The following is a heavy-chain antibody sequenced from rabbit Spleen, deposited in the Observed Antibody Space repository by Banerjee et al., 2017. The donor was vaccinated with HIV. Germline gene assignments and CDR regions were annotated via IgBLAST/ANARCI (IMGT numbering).Heavy chain of an antibody. CDR1: GFSFSSSDY. J-gene: IGHJ6*01. V-gene: IGHV1S40*01. D-gene: IGHD1-1*01. CDR3: ARDTSSSFSSYGMDL. Sequence: QSLEESGGDLVKPGASLTLTCTASGFSFSSSDYMCWVRQAPGKGLEWIACRNIGDGKIYYATWANGRFTCSKASSTTVTLQMTRLTAADTATYFCARDTSSSFSSYGMDLWGPGTLVTVS. CDR2: RNIGDGKI.